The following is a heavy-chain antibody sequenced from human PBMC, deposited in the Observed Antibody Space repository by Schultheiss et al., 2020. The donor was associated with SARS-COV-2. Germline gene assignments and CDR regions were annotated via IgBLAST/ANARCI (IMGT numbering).Heavy chain of an antibody. CDR1: GFTFSSYA. D-gene: IGHD2-21*02. CDR2: ISYDASNK. V-gene: IGHV3-30*04. J-gene: IGHJ6*02. CDR3: ARDYMTLNYYYYGMDV. Sequence: GESLKISCAASGFTFSSYAMHWVRQAPGKGLEWVAVISYDASNKYYADSVKGRFTISRDNSKNTLYLQMNSLRAEDTAVYYCARDYMTLNYYYYGMDVWGQGTTVTVSS.